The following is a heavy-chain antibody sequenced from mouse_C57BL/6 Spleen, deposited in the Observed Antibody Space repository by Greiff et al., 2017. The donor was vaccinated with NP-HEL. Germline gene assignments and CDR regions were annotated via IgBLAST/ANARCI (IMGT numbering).Heavy chain of an antibody. J-gene: IGHJ4*01. CDR2: ISYDGSN. V-gene: IGHV3-6*01. CDR1: GYSITSGYY. CDR3: ARESSSYYYYAMDY. D-gene: IGHD1-1*01. Sequence: VQLKQSGPGLVKPSQSLSLTCSVTGYSITSGYYWNWIRQFPGNKLEWMGYISYDGSNNYNPSLKNRTAITRDTSKNPFFLKLNSVTTEDTATYYCARESSSYYYYAMDYWGQGTSVTVSS.